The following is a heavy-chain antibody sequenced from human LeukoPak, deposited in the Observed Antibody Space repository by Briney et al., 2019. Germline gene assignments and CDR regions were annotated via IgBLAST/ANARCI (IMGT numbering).Heavy chain of an antibody. J-gene: IGHJ4*02. D-gene: IGHD6-13*01. CDR3: ARESSSWHPFDY. CDR2: ISGSGGTI. Sequence: LSLTCTVSGGSISSYYWSWIRQPPGKGLERVSYISGSGGTIYYADSEKGRFTMSRDNAKNSLYLQMNSLRAEDTAVYYCARESSSWHPFDYWGQGTLVTVSS. CDR1: GGSISSYY. V-gene: IGHV3-11*01.